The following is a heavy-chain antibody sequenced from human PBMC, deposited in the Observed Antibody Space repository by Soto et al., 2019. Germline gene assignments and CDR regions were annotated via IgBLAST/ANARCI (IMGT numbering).Heavy chain of an antibody. V-gene: IGHV4-34*01. Sequence: RGHYCSWIRQQPGKGLEWIGEINHSGSTNYNPSLKSRVTISVDTSKNQFSLKLSSVTAADTAVYYCARGIRNVVVVAVTFPWFHPWGQGTLVTV. CDR2: INHSGST. D-gene: IGHD2-15*01. CDR3: ARGIRNVVVVAVTFPWFHP. CDR1: RGHY. J-gene: IGHJ5*02.